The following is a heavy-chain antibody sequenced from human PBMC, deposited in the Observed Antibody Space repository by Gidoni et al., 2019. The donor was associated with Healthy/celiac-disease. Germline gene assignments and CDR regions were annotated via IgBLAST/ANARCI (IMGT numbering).Heavy chain of an antibody. J-gene: IGHJ4*02. Sequence: QVQLVQSGAEVKKPGASVKVSCKASGYTFTGYYMHWGRQAPGQGREWMGRINPNGGGTNYAQKFQGRVTMTRDTSISTAYMELSRLRSDDTAVYYCARVSAAPSRDGYNPPQDYWGQGTLVTVSS. D-gene: IGHD5-12*01. CDR1: GYTFTGYY. CDR2: INPNGGGT. CDR3: ARVSAAPSRDGYNPPQDY. V-gene: IGHV1-2*06.